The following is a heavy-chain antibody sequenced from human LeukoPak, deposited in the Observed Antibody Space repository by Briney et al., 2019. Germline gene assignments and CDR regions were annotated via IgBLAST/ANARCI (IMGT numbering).Heavy chain of an antibody. CDR1: GGSISSYY. Sequence: PSETLSLTCTVSGGSISSYYWSWIRQPPGKGLEWIGYIYYSGSTNYNPSLKSRVTISVDTSKNQFSLKLSSVTAADTAVYYCAREGDTAIQLWDQGTLVTVSS. V-gene: IGHV4-59*01. CDR2: IYYSGST. CDR3: AREGDTAIQL. D-gene: IGHD5-18*01. J-gene: IGHJ4*02.